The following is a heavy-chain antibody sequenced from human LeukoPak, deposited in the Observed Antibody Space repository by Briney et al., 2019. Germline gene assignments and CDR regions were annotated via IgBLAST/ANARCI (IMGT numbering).Heavy chain of an antibody. D-gene: IGHD6-19*01. CDR1: GGSISSYY. CDR2: IYHSGST. Sequence: KPSETLSLTCTVSGGSISSYYWSWIRQPPGKGLEWIWDIYHSGSTNYNPSLKSRVTISVDTSKNQFSLKLSSVTAADTAVYYCARDRSSGWYGKYYFDYWGQGTLVTVSS. CDR3: ARDRSSGWYGKYYFDY. J-gene: IGHJ4*02. V-gene: IGHV4-59*01.